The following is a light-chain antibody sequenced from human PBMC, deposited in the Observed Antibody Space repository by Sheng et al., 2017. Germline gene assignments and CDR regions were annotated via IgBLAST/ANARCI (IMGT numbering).Light chain of an antibody. J-gene: IGKJ2*01. CDR3: QQYESLPYT. CDR2: AAT. V-gene: IGKV1-33*01. Sequence: DIQMTQSPSSLSASAGDRVKVTCQASQDISDHLNWYHQRPGKAPKLLIYAATNLATGVPSRFSGSKSGTSFTLSISDLQPEDIAVFYCQQYESLPYTFGQGTKLEI. CDR1: QDISDH.